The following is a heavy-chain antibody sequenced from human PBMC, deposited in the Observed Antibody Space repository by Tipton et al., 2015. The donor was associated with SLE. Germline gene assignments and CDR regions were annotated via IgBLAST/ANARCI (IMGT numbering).Heavy chain of an antibody. CDR1: GGSISSSSYY. V-gene: IGHV4-39*07. Sequence: TLSLTCTVSGGSISSSSYYWSWIRQPPGKGLEWIGEINHSGSTNYNPSLKSRVTISVNTSKNQFSLKLSSVTAADTAVYYCARGGRAPLRSSWSNAFDIWGQGTMVTVSS. CDR3: ARGGRAPLRSSWSNAFDI. CDR2: INHSGST. J-gene: IGHJ3*02. D-gene: IGHD6-13*01.